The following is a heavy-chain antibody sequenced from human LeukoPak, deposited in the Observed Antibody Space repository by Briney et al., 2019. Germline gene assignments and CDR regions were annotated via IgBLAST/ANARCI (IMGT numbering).Heavy chain of an antibody. D-gene: IGHD6-13*01. J-gene: IGHJ3*02. Sequence: GSLRLSCAASGFTFSSYSMNWVRQAPGKGLEWIGYIYYSGSTNYNPSLKSRVTISVDTSKNQFSLKLSSVTAADTAVYYCARALGAAAGSAFDIWGQGTMVTVSS. CDR2: IYYSGST. CDR3: ARALGAAAGSAFDI. CDR1: GFTFSSYS. V-gene: IGHV4-59*01.